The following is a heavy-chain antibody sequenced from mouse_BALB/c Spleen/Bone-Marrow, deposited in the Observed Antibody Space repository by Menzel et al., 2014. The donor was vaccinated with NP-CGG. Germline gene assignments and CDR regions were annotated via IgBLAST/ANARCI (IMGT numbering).Heavy chain of an antibody. CDR2: IWSDGST. V-gene: IGHV2-2*02. CDR1: GFFLTSYG. J-gene: IGHJ3*01. Sequence: VHLVESGPGLVQPSQSLSITCTVSGFFLTSYGVHWVRRSPGKGLEWLGVIWSDGSTDYNAAFISRLNISKDNSKSQIFFKMNSLQPNDTAIYFCARRDGYLFAYWGQGTLVTVSA. D-gene: IGHD2-3*01. CDR3: ARRDGYLFAY.